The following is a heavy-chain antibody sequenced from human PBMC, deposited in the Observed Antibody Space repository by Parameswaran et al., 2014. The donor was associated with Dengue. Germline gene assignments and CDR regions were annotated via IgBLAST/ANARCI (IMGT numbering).Heavy chain of an antibody. Sequence: VRQAPGKGLEWVSYISNSGRTIYYTDSVKGRFTMSRDNAKNSLYLQMNSLRADDTAVYYCAREAVGGNWVDYWGQGTLVTVSS. CDR3: AREAVGGNWVDY. D-gene: IGHD4-23*01. CDR2: ISNSGRTI. V-gene: IGHV3-48*03. J-gene: IGHJ4*02.